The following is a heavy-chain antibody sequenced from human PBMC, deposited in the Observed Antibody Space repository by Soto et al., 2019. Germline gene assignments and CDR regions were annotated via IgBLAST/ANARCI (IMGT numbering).Heavy chain of an antibody. V-gene: IGHV4-30-4*01. D-gene: IGHD2-2*02. CDR2: IYYRGST. CDR3: ARVAIACPSSSCYNHYYYSLDV. J-gene: IGHJ6*02. Sequence: SETLSLTCTVSGGSISSDNFFWSWIRQPPGEGPEWIGYIYYRGSTYYNPSLESRLTLLVDTSKNQFSLKLRSVTAADTAVYYCARVAIACPSSSCYNHYYYSLDVWGHGTTVTVSS. CDR1: GGSISSDNFF.